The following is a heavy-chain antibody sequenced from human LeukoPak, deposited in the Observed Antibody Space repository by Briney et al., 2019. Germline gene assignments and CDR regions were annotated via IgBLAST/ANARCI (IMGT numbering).Heavy chain of an antibody. CDR2: ISSSSSYI. J-gene: IGHJ4*02. Sequence: KPGGSLRLSCAASGFTFSSYSMNWVRQAPGKGLEWVSSISSSSSYIYYADSVKGRFTISRDNAKNSLYLQMNSLRAEDTAVYYCARSAQYYDILTGYYIGGAADYWGQGTLVTVSS. CDR1: GFTFSSYS. CDR3: ARSAQYYDILTGYYIGGAADY. V-gene: IGHV3-21*01. D-gene: IGHD3-9*01.